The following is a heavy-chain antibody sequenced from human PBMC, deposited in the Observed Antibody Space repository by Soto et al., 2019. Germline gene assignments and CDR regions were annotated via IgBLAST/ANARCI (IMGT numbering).Heavy chain of an antibody. V-gene: IGHV1-69*01. CDR2: IIPIFGTA. CDR1: GGTFSSYA. CDR3: ATTYSRSSSHYYYYGMDV. J-gene: IGHJ6*02. Sequence: QVQLVQSGAEVKKPGSSVKVSCKASGGTFSSYAISWVRQAPGQGLEWMGGIIPIFGTANYAQKFQGRVTITADESTSTAYMELSSLRSEDTAVYYCATTYSRSSSHYYYYGMDVWGQGTTVTVSS. D-gene: IGHD6-6*01.